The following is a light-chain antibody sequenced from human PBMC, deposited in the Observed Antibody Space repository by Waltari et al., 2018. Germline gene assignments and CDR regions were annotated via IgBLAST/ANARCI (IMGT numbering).Light chain of an antibody. J-gene: IGLJ3*02. V-gene: IGLV2-14*01. CDR2: GVT. Sequence: QSALTQPASVSGSPGQSIPISCPGTSNDVGGYDSVSWFQQHPDKAPKLMIYGVTNRPSGVSNRFFGSKSGNTASLTISGLQAEDEADYYCSSYTRSDTLVFGGGTRLTVL. CDR3: SSYTRSDTLV. CDR1: SNDVGGYDS.